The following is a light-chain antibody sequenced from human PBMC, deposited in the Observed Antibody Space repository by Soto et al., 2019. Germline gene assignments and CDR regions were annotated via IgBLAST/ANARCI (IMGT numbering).Light chain of an antibody. J-gene: IGLJ1*01. CDR3: SSYRSSDTLEV. V-gene: IGLV2-14*01. CDR1: SDDIGAYDY. Sequence: QSALTQPCSVCAYPGQSISFSCTGTSDDIGAYDYVSWYQQHPGKAPKLILYAVSNRPSGVSTRFSGSKSGNTASLTISGVQADDEADYYCSSYRSSDTLEVFGTGTRSPS. CDR2: AVS.